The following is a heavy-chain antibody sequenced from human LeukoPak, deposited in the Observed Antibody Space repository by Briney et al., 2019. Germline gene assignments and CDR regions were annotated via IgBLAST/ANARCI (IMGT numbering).Heavy chain of an antibody. CDR1: GGSISSYY. CDR3: ARAPYCGGDCYSRYYFDY. Sequence: PSETLSLTCTVSGGSISSYYWSWIRQPPGKGLEWIGYIYYSGSTNYNPSLKSRVTISVDTSKNQFSLKLSSVTAADTAVYYCARAPYCGGDCYSRYYFDYWGQGTLVTVSS. CDR2: IYYSGST. D-gene: IGHD2-21*02. V-gene: IGHV4-59*01. J-gene: IGHJ4*02.